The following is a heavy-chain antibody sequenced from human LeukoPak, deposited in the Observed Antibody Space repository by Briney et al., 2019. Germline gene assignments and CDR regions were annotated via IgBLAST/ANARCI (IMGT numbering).Heavy chain of an antibody. J-gene: IGHJ6*02. V-gene: IGHV4-31*03. CDR3: ARAPIGLTQSGYPYYYYGMDV. CDR1: GGSISSGGYY. Sequence: SQTLSLTCTVSGGSISSGGYYWSWIRQHPGKGLEWIGYIYYSGSTYYNPSLKSRVTISVDTSKNQFSVKLSSVTAADTAVYYCARAPIGLTQSGYPYYYYGMDVWGQGTTVTVSS. CDR2: IYYSGST. D-gene: IGHD3-3*01.